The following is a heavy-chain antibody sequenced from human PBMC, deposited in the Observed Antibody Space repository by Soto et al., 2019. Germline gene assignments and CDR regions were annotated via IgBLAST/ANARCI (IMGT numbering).Heavy chain of an antibody. J-gene: IGHJ6*03. CDR1: GYTFSSYG. Sequence: QVQLVQSGPEVKKPGASVKVSCKASGYTFSSYGISWVRQAPGQGFEWMAWISVDNGNTNFAQRFQGRVTMTTDTGTSSAYMELRSLRADDPAVYYSARLTPGDNRIPSGNHYYYYRDVWGEGTTVNVSS. CDR3: ARLTPGDNRIPSGNHYYYYRDV. V-gene: IGHV1-18*01. CDR2: ISVDNGNT. D-gene: IGHD3-16*01.